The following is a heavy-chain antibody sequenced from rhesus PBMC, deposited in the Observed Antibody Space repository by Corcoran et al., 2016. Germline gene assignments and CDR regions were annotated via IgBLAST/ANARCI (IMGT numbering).Heavy chain of an antibody. J-gene: IGHJ1*01. CDR1: GFTFGSSA. CDR2: IIPLVGIT. D-gene: IGHD2-8*01. CDR3: ARGGYCSGGVCNEYFEF. V-gene: IGHV1-198*02. Sequence: QVQLVQSGAEVKKHGASVKVSCKAAGFTFGSSARRWGRQAPGQGLEWMGVIIPLVGITNYAEKFQGRVTITADTSTSTAYMELSSLRSEDTAVYYCARGGYCSGGVCNEYFEFWGQGALVTVSS.